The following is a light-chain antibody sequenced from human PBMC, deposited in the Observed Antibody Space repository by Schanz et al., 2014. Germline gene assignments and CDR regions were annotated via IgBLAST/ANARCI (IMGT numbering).Light chain of an antibody. V-gene: IGLV1-40*01. J-gene: IGLJ3*02. Sequence: QSVLTQSPSVSGAPGQRVTISCTGSSSNIGAGYDVHWYQQLPGTAPKLLIYGNSNRPSGVPDRFSGSKSGTSASLAITGLQAEDEADYYCSSYAGSNNLGVFGGGTKLTVL. CDR1: SSNIGAGYD. CDR3: SSYAGSNNLGV. CDR2: GNS.